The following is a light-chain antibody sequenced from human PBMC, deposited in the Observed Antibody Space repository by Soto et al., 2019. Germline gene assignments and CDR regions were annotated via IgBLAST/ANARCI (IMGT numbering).Light chain of an antibody. CDR3: SSYTTSTTLV. J-gene: IGLJ2*01. CDR1: SSDIGAGYNY. V-gene: IGLV2-14*01. Sequence: QSALTQPASVSGSPGQSLTISCTGTSSDIGAGYNYFSWYQHPPGKSPKLIIYGVIKRPSGVSHRFSATKSGNTASLTISGLQAEDEADYYCSSYTTSTTLVFGGGTKLTVL. CDR2: GVI.